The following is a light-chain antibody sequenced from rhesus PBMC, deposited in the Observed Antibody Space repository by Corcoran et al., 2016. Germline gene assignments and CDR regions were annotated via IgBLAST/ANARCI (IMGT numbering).Light chain of an antibody. CDR2: EAS. V-gene: IGKV1-25*01. J-gene: IGKJ3*01. CDR1: QGINND. CDR3: QHYYSTPFT. Sequence: DIQMTQSPSSLSASVGDRVTITCRARQGINNDLAWYQQKPGETPKLLIYEASSLQSRIPSRFSGSGSGTDFTLTISSLQSEDFATYYCQHYYSTPFTFGPGTKLDIK.